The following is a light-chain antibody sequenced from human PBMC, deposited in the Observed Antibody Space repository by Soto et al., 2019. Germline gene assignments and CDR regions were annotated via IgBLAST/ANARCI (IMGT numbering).Light chain of an antibody. CDR1: QSVSSY. J-gene: IGKJ5*01. CDR3: QQYAGPPTT. Sequence: EIVLTQSPATLYLSPGERATLSCRASQSVSSYLAWYQQKPGQAPRLLIYDASNRATGIPARFSGSGSGTDFTLTISRLEPEDFAVYFCQQYAGPPTTFGQGTRLEIK. CDR2: DAS. V-gene: IGKV3-11*01.